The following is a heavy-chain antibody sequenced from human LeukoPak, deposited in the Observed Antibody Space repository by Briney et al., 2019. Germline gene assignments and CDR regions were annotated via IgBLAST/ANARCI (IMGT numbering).Heavy chain of an antibody. CDR1: GGSISSYY. D-gene: IGHD1-26*01. Sequence: SETLSLTCTVSGGSISSYYSSWIRQPAGKGLEWFGRIYTSGSTNYNPSLKSRVTMSVDTSKNQFSLKLSSVTAADTGVYYCARGSGSYYGDWFDPWGQGTLVTVSS. J-gene: IGHJ5*02. CDR3: ARGSGSYYGDWFDP. CDR2: IYTSGST. V-gene: IGHV4-4*07.